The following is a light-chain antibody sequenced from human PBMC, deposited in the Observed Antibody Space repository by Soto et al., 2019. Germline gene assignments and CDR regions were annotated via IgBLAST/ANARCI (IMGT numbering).Light chain of an antibody. CDR3: QQYGGSHRT. CDR2: GAS. J-gene: IGKJ1*01. V-gene: IGKV3-20*01. Sequence: EIVLTQSPGTLSLSPGERATLSCRASQSVSSSSLAWYQQKRGQAPRLLIHGASNRATGIPDRFSGSGSGTDFTLTISRLEPEDFAVYYCQQYGGSHRTFGQGTKVEVK. CDR1: QSVSSSS.